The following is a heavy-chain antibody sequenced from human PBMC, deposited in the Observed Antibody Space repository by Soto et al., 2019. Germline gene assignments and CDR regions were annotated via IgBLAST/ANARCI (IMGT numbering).Heavy chain of an antibody. D-gene: IGHD3-3*01. V-gene: IGHV4-4*07. CDR3: ARVGPTFCNWFDP. J-gene: IGHJ5*02. CDR2: IYTSGST. Sequence: QVQLQESGPGLVKPSEPLSLTCTVSGGSLSSYYWSWIPQPAGKGLEWIGRIYTSGSTNYNPSLKSRVTMSVVTSKDQSSLTLSSVTAAVTAVYYCARVGPTFCNWFDPWGQGTLVTVSS. CDR1: GGSLSSYY.